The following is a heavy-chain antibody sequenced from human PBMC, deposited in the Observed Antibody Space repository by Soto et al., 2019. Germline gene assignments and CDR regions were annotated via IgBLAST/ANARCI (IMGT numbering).Heavy chain of an antibody. CDR2: ISAYNGNT. D-gene: IGHD3-9*01. CDR1: GYTFTSYG. Sequence: SVKVSCKASGYTFTSYGISWVRQAPGQGLEWMGWISAYNGNTNYAQKLQGRVTMTTDTSTSTAYMELRSLRSGDTAVYYCARYSGRYFDWLSQFGPNDAFDIWGQGTMVTVSS. CDR3: ARYSGRYFDWLSQFGPNDAFDI. J-gene: IGHJ3*02. V-gene: IGHV1-18*01.